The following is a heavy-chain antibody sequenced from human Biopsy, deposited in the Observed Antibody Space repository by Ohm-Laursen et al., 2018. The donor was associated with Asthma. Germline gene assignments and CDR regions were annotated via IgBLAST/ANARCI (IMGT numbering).Heavy chain of an antibody. D-gene: IGHD3-3*01. CDR3: AGGPEWSGLDV. J-gene: IGHJ6*02. CDR2: SDHRGST. V-gene: IGHV4-34*01. Sequence: SETLSLTCSIYALSVRDYYWTWVRPSPGKGLEWIGESDHRGSTKVSPTLKSRVTISKDTSAFNFSLKVRSVTATDTAIYYCAGGPEWSGLDVWGQGTTVTVSS. CDR1: ALSVRDYY.